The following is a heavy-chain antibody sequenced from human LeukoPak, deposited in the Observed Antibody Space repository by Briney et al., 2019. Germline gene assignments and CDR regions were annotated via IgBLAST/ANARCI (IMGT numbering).Heavy chain of an antibody. CDR3: ARDFPRSGTTGY. Sequence: PGGSLRLSCAASGFTFSSYWMHWVRQAPGTGLVWVSRINTDGSTTTYADPVKGRFTISRDNAKNTLYLQMNSLRAEDTAVYYCARDFPRSGTTGYWGQGTLVTVSS. CDR1: GFTFSSYW. CDR2: INTDGSTT. V-gene: IGHV3-74*01. J-gene: IGHJ4*02. D-gene: IGHD1-7*01.